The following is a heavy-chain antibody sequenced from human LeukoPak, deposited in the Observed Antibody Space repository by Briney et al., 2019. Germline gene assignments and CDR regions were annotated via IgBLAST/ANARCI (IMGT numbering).Heavy chain of an antibody. D-gene: IGHD6-19*01. CDR3: VRDSGSYGSGRFVHGTDA. CDR1: GGSISSSSYY. V-gene: IGHV4-39*07. Sequence: SETLSLTCTVSGGSISSSSYYWGWIRQPPGKGLEWIGSIFNSGSTYYNPSLESRVTLSLDTSKNQFSLKLNSVTAADTAVYYCVRDSGSYGSGRFVHGTDAWGQGTMVTVSS. CDR2: IFNSGST. J-gene: IGHJ6*02.